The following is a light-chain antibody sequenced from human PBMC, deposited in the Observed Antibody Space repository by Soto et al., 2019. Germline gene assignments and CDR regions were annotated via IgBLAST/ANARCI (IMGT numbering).Light chain of an antibody. CDR2: KAS. J-gene: IGKJ1*01. Sequence: DIQMTHSPSTLSGSVGDRVTITCRASQTISSWLAWYQQKPGKAPKLLIYKASTLKSGVPSRFRGSGSGTEFTLTISTLQPDDFATYYCKHYNSYSEAFGKGTKVDIX. CDR1: QTISSW. V-gene: IGKV1-5*03. CDR3: KHYNSYSEA.